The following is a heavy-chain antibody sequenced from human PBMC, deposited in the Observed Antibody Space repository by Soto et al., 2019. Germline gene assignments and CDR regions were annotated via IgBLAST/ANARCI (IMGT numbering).Heavy chain of an antibody. V-gene: IGHV3-30-3*01. Sequence: GGSLRLSCAASGFTFSSYAMHWVRQAPGKGLEWVAVISYDGSNKYYADSVKGRFTISRDNSKNTLYLQMNSLRAEDTAVYYCASYDFPPGYWGQGTLVTVSS. J-gene: IGHJ4*02. CDR1: GFTFSSYA. D-gene: IGHD3-22*01. CDR2: ISYDGSNK. CDR3: ASYDFPPGY.